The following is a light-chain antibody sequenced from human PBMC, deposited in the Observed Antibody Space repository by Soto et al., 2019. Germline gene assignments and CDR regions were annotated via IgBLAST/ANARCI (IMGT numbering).Light chain of an antibody. CDR3: TSYTSSSTHV. V-gene: IGLV2-14*01. CDR1: TSDVGGYNY. CDR2: DVI. Sequence: QSALTQPASVSGSPGQSITISCTGTTSDVGGYNYVSWHQQHPGKAPKLMIYDVINRPSGVSNRFSGSKSDNTASLTISGLQAEDEADYCCTSYTSSSTHVFGSGTKLTVL. J-gene: IGLJ1*01.